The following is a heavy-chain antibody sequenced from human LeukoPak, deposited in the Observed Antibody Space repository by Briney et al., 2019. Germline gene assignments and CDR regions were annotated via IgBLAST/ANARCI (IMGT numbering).Heavy chain of an antibody. V-gene: IGHV1-2*02. CDR1: GYTFTGYY. Sequence: ASVKVSCKASGYTFTGYYMHWVRQAPGQGLEWMGWINTNSGGTNYAQKFQGRVTMTRDTSISTAYMELSRLRSDDTAVYYCARGVRYSSGWYNFDYWGQGTLVTVSS. D-gene: IGHD6-19*01. CDR2: INTNSGGT. CDR3: ARGVRYSSGWYNFDY. J-gene: IGHJ4*02.